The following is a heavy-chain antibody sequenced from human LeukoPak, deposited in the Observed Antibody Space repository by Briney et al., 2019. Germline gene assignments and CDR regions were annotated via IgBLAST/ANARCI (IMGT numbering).Heavy chain of an antibody. CDR3: AAQKGQVRLRYFDWSSPPYYGMDV. J-gene: IGHJ6*04. D-gene: IGHD3-9*01. Sequence: SVSVSSTASGGTFIIYAISWVRQAPGQGLEWMGGIIPIFGTANYTQKFQGRVTITADESTSTAYMELSSLRSEDTAVYYCAAQKGQVRLRYFDWSSPPYYGMDVWGKGTTVTVSS. V-gene: IGHV1-69*01. CDR1: GGTFIIYA. CDR2: IIPIFGTA.